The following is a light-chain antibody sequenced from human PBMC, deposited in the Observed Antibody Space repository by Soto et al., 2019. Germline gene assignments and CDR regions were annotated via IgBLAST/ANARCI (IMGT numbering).Light chain of an antibody. CDR1: QSIGSN. CDR3: QQYNNWQT. V-gene: IGKV3D-15*01. CDR2: GAS. J-gene: IGKJ2*01. Sequence: EIVLTQSPATLSVSPGERATLSCRASQSIGSNLAWYQQKPGQAPRLLIYGASTRAPDIPARFSGSGSGTEFALTISSLQSEDFAVYYCQQYNNWQTFGQGTKLDLK.